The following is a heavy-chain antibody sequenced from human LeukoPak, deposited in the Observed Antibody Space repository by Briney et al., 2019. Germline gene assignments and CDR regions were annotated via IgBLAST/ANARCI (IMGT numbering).Heavy chain of an antibody. CDR2: ISYIGST. CDR1: DDSFSSHY. Sequence: SETLSLTCAVSDDSFSSHYWTWNRQPPGKGLEWIGYISYIGSTKYNPSLKSRVTISIDTSKNQFSLKLSSVTAADTAVYYCARDLVAVTKGFDIWGQGTMVSVSS. J-gene: IGHJ3*02. CDR3: ARDLVAVTKGFDI. V-gene: IGHV4-59*11. D-gene: IGHD4-17*01.